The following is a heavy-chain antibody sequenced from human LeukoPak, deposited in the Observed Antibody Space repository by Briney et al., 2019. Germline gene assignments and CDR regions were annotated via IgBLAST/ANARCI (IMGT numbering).Heavy chain of an antibody. Sequence: GGSLRLSCEASGFTFDAYAMHWVRQAPGKGLKRLSLINKDGSATYYADSVKGRFTISRDNSKNSLYLQVNSLRSEDTALYYCATWAFYHSLDVWGQGTTVTVSS. V-gene: IGHV3-43*02. D-gene: IGHD1-26*01. CDR2: INKDGSAT. J-gene: IGHJ6*02. CDR3: ATWAFYHSLDV. CDR1: GFTFDAYA.